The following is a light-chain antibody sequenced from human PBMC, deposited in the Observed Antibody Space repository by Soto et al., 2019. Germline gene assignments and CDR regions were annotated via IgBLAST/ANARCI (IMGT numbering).Light chain of an antibody. CDR2: GTS. J-gene: IGKJ1*01. Sequence: EIVLTQSPGTLSVSPGERATLSCRASQTISSNYLAWYQQKPGQAPSRLIYGTSSRATGIPDRFSGSGSGTDFTLTISRLEPEDSAIYYCQQYGSWTFGQGTKVEIK. CDR1: QTISSNY. CDR3: QQYGSWT. V-gene: IGKV3-20*01.